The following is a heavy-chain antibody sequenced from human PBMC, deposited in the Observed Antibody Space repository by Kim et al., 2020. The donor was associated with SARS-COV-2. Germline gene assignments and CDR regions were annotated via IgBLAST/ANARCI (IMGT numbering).Heavy chain of an antibody. J-gene: IGHJ4*02. CDR3: ARCLSAEPIDY. D-gene: IGHD3-10*01. Sequence: TNYTPSLKSRVTISVDTSKNQFSLKVSSVTAADTAVYYCARCLSAEPIDYWGQGTLVTVSS. CDR2: T. V-gene: IGHV4-59*01.